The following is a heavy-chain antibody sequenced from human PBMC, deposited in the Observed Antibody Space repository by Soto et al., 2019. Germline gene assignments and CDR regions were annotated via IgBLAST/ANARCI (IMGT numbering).Heavy chain of an antibody. J-gene: IGHJ4*02. CDR1: GGTFSSYA. Sequence: SVKVSCKASGGTFSSYAISWVRQAPGQGLEWMGGIIPIFGTANYAQKFQGRVTITADESTSTAYMELSSLRSEGTAVYYCATANASGWSAFDYWGQGTLVTVSS. CDR2: IIPIFGTA. D-gene: IGHD6-19*01. CDR3: ATANASGWSAFDY. V-gene: IGHV1-69*13.